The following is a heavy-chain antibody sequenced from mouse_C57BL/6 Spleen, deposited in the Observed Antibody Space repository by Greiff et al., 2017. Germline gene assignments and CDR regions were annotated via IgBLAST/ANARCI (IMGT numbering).Heavy chain of an antibody. J-gene: IGHJ4*01. CDR2: ISSGGDYI. D-gene: IGHD2-1*01. Sequence: EVKLMESGEGLVKPGGSLKLSCAASGFTFSSYAMSWVRQTPEKRLEWVAYISSGGDYIYYADTVKGRFTISRDNARNTLYLQMSSLKSEDTAMYYCTRGNYGILYAMDYWGQGTSVTVSS. V-gene: IGHV5-9-1*02. CDR3: TRGNYGILYAMDY. CDR1: GFTFSSYA.